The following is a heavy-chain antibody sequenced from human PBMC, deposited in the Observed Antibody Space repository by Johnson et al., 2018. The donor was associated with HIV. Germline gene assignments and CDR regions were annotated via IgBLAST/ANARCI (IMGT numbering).Heavy chain of an antibody. J-gene: IGHJ3*02. V-gene: IGHV3-30-3*01. CDR2: ISYDGSNK. CDR3: AREMVAAKDAFDI. D-gene: IGHD2-15*01. CDR1: GFTFSDYY. Sequence: QVQLVESGGGLVKPGGSLRLSCAASGFTFSDYYMSWIRQAPGKGREWVAVISYDGSNKYYPDSVKGRFTISRDNFKNTLYLQMDSLRAEDTAVYFCAREMVAAKDAFDIWGQGTMVTVSS.